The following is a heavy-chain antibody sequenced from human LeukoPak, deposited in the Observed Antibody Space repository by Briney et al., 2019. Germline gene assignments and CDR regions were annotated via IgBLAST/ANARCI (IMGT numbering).Heavy chain of an antibody. CDR1: GFTFSSYG. CDR3: AKTKWLAVDGTLGAFDI. V-gene: IGHV3-30*18. Sequence: GRSLRLSCAASGFTFSSYGMHWVRQAPGKGLEWVAVISYDGSNKYYADSVKGRFTISRDNSKNTLYLQMNSLRAEDTAVYYCAKTKWLAVDGTLGAFDIWGQGTMVTVSS. J-gene: IGHJ3*02. CDR2: ISYDGSNK. D-gene: IGHD6-19*01.